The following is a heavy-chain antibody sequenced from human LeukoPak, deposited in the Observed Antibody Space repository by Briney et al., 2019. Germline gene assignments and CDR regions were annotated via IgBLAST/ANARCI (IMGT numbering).Heavy chain of an antibody. Sequence: GGSLRLSCAASGFTVSSNYMSWVRQAPGKGLGWVSVIYSGGSTYYADSVKGRFTISRDNSKNTLYLQMNSLRAEDTAVYYCARDVYCSSTSCYPHDAFDIWGQGTMVTVSS. CDR3: ARDVYCSSTSCYPHDAFDI. J-gene: IGHJ3*02. CDR1: GFTVSSNY. V-gene: IGHV3-66*01. D-gene: IGHD2-2*01. CDR2: IYSGGST.